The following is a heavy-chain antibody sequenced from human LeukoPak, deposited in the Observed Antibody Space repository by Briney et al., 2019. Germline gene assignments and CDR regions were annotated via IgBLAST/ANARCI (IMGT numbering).Heavy chain of an antibody. CDR3: VRARESMTTSGSFFDF. Sequence: SQTLSLTCAVSGDSISSGDYSWSWIRQPPGNGLEWIGYIYHSGHSNYNPSLKSRVTMSVDRSKNQFSLKLRSVTAADTAVYYCVRARESMTTSGSFFDFWGQGTLVTVSS. CDR2: IYHSGHS. V-gene: IGHV4-30-2*01. D-gene: IGHD3-16*01. CDR1: GDSISSGDYS. J-gene: IGHJ4*02.